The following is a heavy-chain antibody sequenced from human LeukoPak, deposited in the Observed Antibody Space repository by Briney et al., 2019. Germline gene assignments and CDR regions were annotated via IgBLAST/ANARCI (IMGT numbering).Heavy chain of an antibody. J-gene: IGHJ4*02. Sequence: GASVKLSCKASGYTFTSYYMHWVRQAPGQGLEWVGIINSSGGSTSYAEKLQGRVTMTRDKSKNTVYMELSSLRSEDTAVYYCARFGCYYGSGRTEDCGWGQGTLVTVSS. V-gene: IGHV1-46*04. CDR2: INSSGGST. D-gene: IGHD3-10*01. CDR1: GYTFTSYY. CDR3: ARFGCYYGSGRTEDCG.